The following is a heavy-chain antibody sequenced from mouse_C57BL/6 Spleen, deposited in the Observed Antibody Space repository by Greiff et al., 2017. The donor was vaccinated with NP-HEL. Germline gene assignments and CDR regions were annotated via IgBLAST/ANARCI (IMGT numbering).Heavy chain of an antibody. CDR1: GYTFTSYW. D-gene: IGHD1-1*01. CDR2: IDPNSGGT. CDR3: AIYYYGSSYEAMDY. J-gene: IGHJ4*01. V-gene: IGHV1-72*01. Sequence: QVQLQQSGAELVKPGASVKLSCKASGYTFTSYWMHWVKQRPGRGLEWIGRIDPNSGGTKYNEKFKSKATLTVDKPSSTAYMQLSSLTSEDSAVYYCAIYYYGSSYEAMDYWGQGTSVTVSS.